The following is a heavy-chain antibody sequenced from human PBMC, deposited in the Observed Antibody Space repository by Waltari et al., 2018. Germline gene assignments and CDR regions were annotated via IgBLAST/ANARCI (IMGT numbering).Heavy chain of an antibody. J-gene: IGHJ6*03. Sequence: QVQLQESGPGLAKPSETLSLTCNVSGGSISSYYWICIRQPPGKGLEWIGYMYYSGSTIYNPSLKSRVTISVDTSKNQFSLKLSSVTAADTAVYYCARVNAAGDYGYYYYYMDVWGKGTTVTVSS. V-gene: IGHV4-59*01. D-gene: IGHD4-17*01. CDR3: ARVNAAGDYGYYYYYMDV. CDR2: MYYSGST. CDR1: GGSISSYY.